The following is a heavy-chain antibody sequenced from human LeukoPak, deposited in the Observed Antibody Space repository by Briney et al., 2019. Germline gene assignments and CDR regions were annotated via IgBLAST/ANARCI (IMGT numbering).Heavy chain of an antibody. CDR3: ARDSGADYYDSSGYTDAFDI. J-gene: IGHJ3*02. CDR2: IYCSGST. Sequence: SETLSLTCTVSGGSISSYYWSWIRQPPGKGLEWIGYIYCSGSTNYNPSLKSRVTISVDTSKNQFSLKLSSVTAADTAVYYCARDSGADYYDSSGYTDAFDIWGQGTMVTVSS. V-gene: IGHV4-59*01. CDR1: GGSISSYY. D-gene: IGHD3-22*01.